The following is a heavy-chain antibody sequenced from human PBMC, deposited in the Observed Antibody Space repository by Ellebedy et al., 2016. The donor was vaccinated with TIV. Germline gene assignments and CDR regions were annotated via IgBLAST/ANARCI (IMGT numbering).Heavy chain of an antibody. V-gene: IGHV1-8*01. CDR1: GYTFTSYD. CDR2: MNPNSGNT. CDR3: ATDLSGWPLFNY. J-gene: IGHJ4*02. D-gene: IGHD6-19*01. Sequence: ASVKVSXXASGYTFTSYDINWVRQATGQGLEWMGWMNPNSGNTGYAQKFQGRVTMTRNTSISTAYMELSSLRSEDTAVYYCATDLSGWPLFNYWGQGTLVTVSS.